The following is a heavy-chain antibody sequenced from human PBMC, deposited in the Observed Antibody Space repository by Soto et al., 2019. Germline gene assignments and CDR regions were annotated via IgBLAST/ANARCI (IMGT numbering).Heavy chain of an antibody. CDR3: ARDKDGDYYFDY. CDR2: IYYSGST. D-gene: IGHD4-17*01. Sequence: SETLSLTCTVSGGSISSYYWSWIRQPPGKGLEWIGYIYYSGSTNYNPSLKSRVTISVDTSKNQFSLKLSSVTAADTAVYYCARDKDGDYYFDYWGQGTLVTVSS. CDR1: GGSISSYY. V-gene: IGHV4-59*01. J-gene: IGHJ4*02.